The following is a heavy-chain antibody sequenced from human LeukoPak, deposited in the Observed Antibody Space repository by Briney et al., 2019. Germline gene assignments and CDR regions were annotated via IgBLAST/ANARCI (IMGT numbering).Heavy chain of an antibody. V-gene: IGHV1-18*01. Sequence: ASVKVSCKASGYTFTSYGISWVRQAPGQGLEWMGWISAYNGNTNYAQKLQGRVTMTTDTSTSTAYTELRSLRSDDTAVYYCARVILSIAAAKGMDVWGQGTTVTVSS. CDR1: GYTFTSYG. J-gene: IGHJ6*02. CDR2: ISAYNGNT. D-gene: IGHD6-13*01. CDR3: ARVILSIAAAKGMDV.